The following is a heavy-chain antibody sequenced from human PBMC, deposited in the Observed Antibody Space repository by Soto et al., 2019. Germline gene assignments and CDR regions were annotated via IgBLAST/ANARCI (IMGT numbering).Heavy chain of an antibody. CDR1: GFTFSSYW. J-gene: IGHJ4*02. CDR3: AKPLSAIPGDS. Sequence: GGSLRLSCAASGFTFSSYWMSWVRQGPGKGPEWVANIKQDGSEKYYVDSVKGRFTISRDNAKNSLYLQMTSLRAEDTAVYHCAKPLSAIPGDSWGQGTLVTVSS. V-gene: IGHV3-7*05. D-gene: IGHD2-2*01. CDR2: IKQDGSEK.